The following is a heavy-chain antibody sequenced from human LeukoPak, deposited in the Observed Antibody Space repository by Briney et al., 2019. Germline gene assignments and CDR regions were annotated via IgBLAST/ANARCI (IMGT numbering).Heavy chain of an antibody. J-gene: IGHJ4*02. CDR1: GFTVSSNY. CDR3: ARERRYCSGDNCYSGYDY. D-gene: IGHD2-15*01. CDR2: IYSGGMT. Sequence: GGSLRLSCAVSGFTVSSNYMNWVRQAPGGGLEWVSVIYSGGMTYYADSVKGRFTISRDTSKNTLYLQMVSLRDEDTAVYYCARERRYCSGDNCYSGYDYWGRGTLVTVSS. V-gene: IGHV3-53*01.